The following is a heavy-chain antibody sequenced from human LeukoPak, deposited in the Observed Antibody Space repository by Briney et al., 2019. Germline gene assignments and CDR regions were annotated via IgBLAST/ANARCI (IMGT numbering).Heavy chain of an antibody. J-gene: IGHJ4*02. D-gene: IGHD3-22*01. CDR2: ISYDGSNK. Sequence: GGSLRLSCSASGFTFSRYAMHWVRQAPGKGLEWVAVISYDGSNKYYADSVKGRFTISRDNSKNTLYLQMNSLRAEDTAVYYCARDLDYYDSSGYLTYWGQGTLVTVSS. CDR3: ARDLDYYDSSGYLTY. V-gene: IGHV3-30-3*01. CDR1: GFTFSRYA.